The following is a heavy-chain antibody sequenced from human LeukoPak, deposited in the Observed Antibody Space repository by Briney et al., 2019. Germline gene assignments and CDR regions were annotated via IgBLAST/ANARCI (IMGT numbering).Heavy chain of an antibody. CDR2: ISSSGSTT. V-gene: IGHV3-11*01. Sequence: GGSLRLSCAASGFTFSDYYMSWIRQAPGKGLEWVSYISSSGSTTYYADSVKGRFTISRDNAKKSLSLLLNSLRAEDTAVCYCARPQPRGDYYGMDVWGQGTTVTVSS. CDR1: GFTFSDYY. CDR3: ARPQPRGDYYGMDV. J-gene: IGHJ6*02. D-gene: IGHD3-10*01.